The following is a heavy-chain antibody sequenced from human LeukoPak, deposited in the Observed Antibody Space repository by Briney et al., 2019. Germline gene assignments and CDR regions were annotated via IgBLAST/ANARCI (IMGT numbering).Heavy chain of an antibody. CDR2: IYTSGST. J-gene: IGHJ6*02. CDR3: ARDNWNYFPHYYYGMDV. V-gene: IGHV4-4*07. CDR1: GGSISSYY. D-gene: IGHD1-7*01. Sequence: PQTLKLSSTVSGGSISSYYWSWIRQPAGKGLEWIGRIYTSGSTNYNPSLKSRVTMSVDTSKNQFSLKLSSVTAADTAVYYCARDNWNYFPHYYYGMDVWGQGTTVTVSS.